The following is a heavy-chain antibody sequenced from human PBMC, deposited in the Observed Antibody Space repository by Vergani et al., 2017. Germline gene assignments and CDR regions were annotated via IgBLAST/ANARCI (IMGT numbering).Heavy chain of an antibody. CDR1: ESTLISYG. D-gene: IGHD1-7*01. CDR2: TRLHEDGE. J-gene: IGHJ5*02. V-gene: IGHV3-30*02. Sequence: QVQLVESGGALFQPGGSLGLPFPAPESTLISYGVTWFRQALGRGRVSVKFTRLHEDGEFYSASVRGGFTVSRDNSKNTLYLEMNRLNVDDTAIYYCGKTQGTVVGTWWFDPWGQGTPVTVSS. CDR3: GKTQGTVVGTWWFDP.